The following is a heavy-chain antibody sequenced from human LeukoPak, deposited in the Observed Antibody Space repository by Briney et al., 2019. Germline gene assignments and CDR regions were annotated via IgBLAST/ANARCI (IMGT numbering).Heavy chain of an antibody. CDR2: INKDGSVK. V-gene: IGHV3-7*01. D-gene: IGHD1-14*01. CDR1: GFSLSDSW. J-gene: IGHJ6*02. CDR3: ATYTNRVGGDV. Sequence: GVSLGLSCGASGFSLSDSWMSGVRQAPGRGREWVADINKDGSVKEYVDSVKGRFNIYRDNAKNSLYLQMDSLRAEDKAVYYWATYTNRVGGDVCGQGTTVSVSS.